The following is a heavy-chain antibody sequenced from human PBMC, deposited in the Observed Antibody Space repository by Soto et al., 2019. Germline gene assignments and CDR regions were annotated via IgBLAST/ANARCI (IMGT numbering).Heavy chain of an antibody. D-gene: IGHD6-13*01. V-gene: IGHV3-23*01. CDR2: ISHSDDDT. CDR3: VKDWTGSTCPCMDV. CDR1: GFTFSSHA. J-gene: IGHJ6*02. Sequence: EVHLLESGGGLVQPGGSLRLSCAASGFTFSSHAMSWVRQAPGQGLEWVSGISHSDDDTYYVDSVKGRFTISRDNSKNTMYQQMNSQRAEDPARYYCVKDWTGSTCPCMDVWGQGTTVTVS.